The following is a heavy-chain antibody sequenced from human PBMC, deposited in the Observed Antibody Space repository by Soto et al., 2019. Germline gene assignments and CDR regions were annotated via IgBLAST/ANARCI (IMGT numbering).Heavy chain of an antibody. CDR1: GFTFSRYA. J-gene: IGHJ6*02. V-gene: IGHV3-23*01. D-gene: IGHD3-10*01. CDR3: AKAGAGAAGWSYYRYSLDV. CDR2: ISAGGDST. Sequence: EVQLLESGGGLVQPGGSLRLSCAASGFTFSRYAMNWVRQAPGKGLEWVSGISAGGDSTYYADSVKGRFTFSRDNSKNTLNLQMNSLRAEDTAVYYCAKAGAGAAGWSYYRYSLDVWGHGTTVTVSS.